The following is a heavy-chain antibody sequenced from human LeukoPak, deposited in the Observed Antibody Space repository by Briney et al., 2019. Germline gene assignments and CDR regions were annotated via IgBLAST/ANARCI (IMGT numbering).Heavy chain of an antibody. V-gene: IGHV3-53*01. D-gene: IGHD1-26*01. CDR1: GFSVSSNY. CDR3: ARDPYSGGYGDYYYYYMDL. J-gene: IGHJ6*03. Sequence: GGSLRLSCTASGFSVSSNYMSWVRQAPGKGLEWVSVTYSGGRTYYADSVKGRFTISRDNAKNSLYLQMNSLRAEDTAVYYCARDPYSGGYGDYYYYYMDLWGQGTTVTISS. CDR2: TYSGGRT.